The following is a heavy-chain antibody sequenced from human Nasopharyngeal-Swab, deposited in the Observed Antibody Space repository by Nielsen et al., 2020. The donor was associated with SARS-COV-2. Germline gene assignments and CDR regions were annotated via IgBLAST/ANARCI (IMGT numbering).Heavy chain of an antibody. V-gene: IGHV4-30-2*01. CDR3: ASVLDLGILGY. J-gene: IGHJ4*02. CDR2: IYHSGST. D-gene: IGHD3/OR15-3a*01. Sequence: WIRQPPGKGLEWIGYIYHSGSTYYNPSLKSRVTISVDRSKNQFSLKLSSVTAADTAVYYCASVLDLGILGYWGQGTLVTVSS.